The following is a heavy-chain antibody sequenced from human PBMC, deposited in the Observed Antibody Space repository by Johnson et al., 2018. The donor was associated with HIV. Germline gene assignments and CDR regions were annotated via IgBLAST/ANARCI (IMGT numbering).Heavy chain of an antibody. CDR1: GFTFSSYA. J-gene: IGHJ3*02. CDR3: AKALNYCTGGVCDAFDI. V-gene: IGHV3-30*04. CDR2: ISYDGSNK. D-gene: IGHD2-8*02. Sequence: QVQLVESGGGLVKPGGSLRLSCAASGFTFSSYAMHWVRQAPGKGLEWVAVISYDGSNKYYADSVEGRFTISRDNSKSTLYLQMSSLKAEDTALYYCAKALNYCTGGVCDAFDIWGQGTMVTVSS.